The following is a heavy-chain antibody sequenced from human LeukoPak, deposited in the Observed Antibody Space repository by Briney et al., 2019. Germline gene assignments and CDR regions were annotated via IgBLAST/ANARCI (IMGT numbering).Heavy chain of an antibody. D-gene: IGHD3-9*01. J-gene: IGHJ5*02. V-gene: IGHV1-69*06. CDR2: IIPIFGTA. CDR3: ARYFGAPNWFDP. CDR1: GGTFSSYA. Sequence: SVKVSCKASGGTFSSYAISWVRQAPGQGLEWMGGIIPIFGTANYAQKFQGRVTITADKSTSTAYMELSSLRSEDTAVYYCARYFGAPNWFDPWGQGTLVTVSS.